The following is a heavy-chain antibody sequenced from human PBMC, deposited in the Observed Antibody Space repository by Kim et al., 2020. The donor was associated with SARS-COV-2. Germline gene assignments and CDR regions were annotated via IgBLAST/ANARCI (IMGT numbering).Heavy chain of an antibody. V-gene: IGHV3-11*01. CDR3: ARRGRDGYNYFDY. J-gene: IGHJ4*02. Sequence: YYADSVEGRFTISRDNAKTSLYLQMNSLRAEDTAVYYCARRGRDGYNYFDYWGQGALVTVSS. D-gene: IGHD5-12*01.